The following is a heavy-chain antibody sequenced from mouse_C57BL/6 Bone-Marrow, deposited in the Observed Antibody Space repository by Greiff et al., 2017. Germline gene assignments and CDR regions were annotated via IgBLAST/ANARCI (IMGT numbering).Heavy chain of an antibody. Sequence: VQLKQSGAELVRPGASVKLSCTASGFNIKDDYMHWVKQRPEQGLEWIGWIDPENGDTEYASKFQGKATITADTSSNTAYLHLSSLTSEDTAVYYCTTDLVTTVVYFDYWGQGTTLTVSS. CDR1: GFNIKDDY. CDR3: TTDLVTTVVYFDY. D-gene: IGHD1-1*01. CDR2: IDPENGDT. V-gene: IGHV14-4*01. J-gene: IGHJ2*01.